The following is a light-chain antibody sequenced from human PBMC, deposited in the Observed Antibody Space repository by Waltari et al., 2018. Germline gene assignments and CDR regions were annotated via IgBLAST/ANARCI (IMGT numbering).Light chain of an antibody. Sequence: QSVLTQPPSASGTPGQRVTISCSGSSSNIGSNTVNWYQQLPGTAPKLLIYSNKRRPSGVPDRFCGSKSGTSASLAISGLQSEDEADYYCAAWDDSLNGAVFGGGTQLTVL. V-gene: IGLV1-44*01. J-gene: IGLJ7*01. CDR2: SNK. CDR3: AAWDDSLNGAV. CDR1: SSNIGSNT.